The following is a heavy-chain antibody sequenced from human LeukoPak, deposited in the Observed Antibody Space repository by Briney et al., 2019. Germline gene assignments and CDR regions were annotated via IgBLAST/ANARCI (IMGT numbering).Heavy chain of an antibody. V-gene: IGHV3-7*01. Sequence: GGSLRLSCAASGFTFSSYWMSWVRQAPGKGLEWVANIKQDGSEKYYVDSVKGRFTISRDNAKNSLYLQMNSLRVEDTAVYYCATGYDYIWGSYGFDPWGQGTLVTVSS. CDR3: ATGYDYIWGSYGFDP. D-gene: IGHD3-16*01. J-gene: IGHJ5*02. CDR2: IKQDGSEK. CDR1: GFTFSSYW.